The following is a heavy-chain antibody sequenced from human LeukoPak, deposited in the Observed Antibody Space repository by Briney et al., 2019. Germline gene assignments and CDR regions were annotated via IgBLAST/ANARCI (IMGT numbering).Heavy chain of an antibody. V-gene: IGHV4-4*07. CDR1: GVSISSYY. Sequence: SETLPLTCTVSGVSISSYYWSWIRQPAGKGLEWIGRIHTSGSTNYNPSLKSRVTMSVDTSKNQFSLKLSSVTAADTAVYYCARVVSDILTGYYSYYYYYMDVWGKGTTVTVSS. CDR2: IHTSGST. D-gene: IGHD3-9*01. CDR3: ARVVSDILTGYYSYYYYYMDV. J-gene: IGHJ6*03.